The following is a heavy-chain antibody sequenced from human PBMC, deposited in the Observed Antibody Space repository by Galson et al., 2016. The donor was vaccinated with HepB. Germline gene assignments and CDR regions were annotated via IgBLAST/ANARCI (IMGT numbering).Heavy chain of an antibody. D-gene: IGHD1-26*01. CDR3: TTARGPGSGSYFTD. CDR1: GFTFSNAW. Sequence: SLRLSCAASGFTFSNAWMTWVRQAPGKGLEWVGRIKSKTDGGTTYYAAPVKDKFTVSRDDSKNTLYLQLNSLKTEATAVYYCTTARGPGSGSYFTDWGQGTLVTVSS. CDR2: IKSKTDGGTT. J-gene: IGHJ4*02. V-gene: IGHV3-15*01.